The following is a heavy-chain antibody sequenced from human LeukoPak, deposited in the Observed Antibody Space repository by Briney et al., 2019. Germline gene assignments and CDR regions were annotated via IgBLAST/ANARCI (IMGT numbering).Heavy chain of an antibody. Sequence: ASVKVSCKASGYTFTSYGISWVRQAPGQGPEWMGWISPYNGNTNYAPKLQGRVTMTTDTATSTAYMELTSLTSDDTAVYYCARDRQCGYWGQGTLVTVSS. J-gene: IGHJ4*02. CDR2: ISPYNGNT. CDR1: GYTFTSYG. CDR3: ARDRQCGY. V-gene: IGHV1-18*01. D-gene: IGHD2-21*01.